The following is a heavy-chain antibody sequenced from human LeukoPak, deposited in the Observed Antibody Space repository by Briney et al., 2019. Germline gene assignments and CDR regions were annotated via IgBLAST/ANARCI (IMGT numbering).Heavy chain of an antibody. D-gene: IGHD3-16*01. V-gene: IGHV1-8*03. Sequence: ASVKVSCKASGYTFTSYDINWVRQATGQGHEWMGWMNPNSGNTGYAQKSQGRVTITRNTSISTAYMELSSLRSEDTAVYYCARGMLNYYYMDVWGKGTTVTVSS. CDR1: GYTFTSYD. J-gene: IGHJ6*03. CDR3: ARGMLNYYYMDV. CDR2: MNPNSGNT.